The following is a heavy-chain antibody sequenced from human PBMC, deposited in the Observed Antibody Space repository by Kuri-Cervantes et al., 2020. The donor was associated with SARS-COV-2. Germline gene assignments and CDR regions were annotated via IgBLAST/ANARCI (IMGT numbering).Heavy chain of an antibody. J-gene: IGHJ6*02. CDR3: AREGDYGDYVYYYGLDV. D-gene: IGHD4-17*01. Sequence: SETLSLTCTVSGGSISSGSYYWSWIRQPAGEGLGWRGYIYYSGSTNYNSSLKSRVTMTVDTTTNQFSLKLSSVTAEDTAVYYCAREGDYGDYVYYYGLDVWGQGTTVTVSS. CDR1: GGSISSGSYY. CDR2: IYYSGST. V-gene: IGHV4-61*10.